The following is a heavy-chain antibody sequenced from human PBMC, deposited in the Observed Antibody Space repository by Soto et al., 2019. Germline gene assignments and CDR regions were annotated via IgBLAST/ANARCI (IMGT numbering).Heavy chain of an antibody. CDR1: GGTFSSYA. V-gene: IGHV1-69*12. Sequence: QVQLVQSGAEVKKPGSSVKVSCKASGGTFSSYAITWVRQAPGQGLEWMGGIIPIFGTANYAQKFQGRVTITAAEPTSTAYMALSSLRSADTAVYYCARDRGPSSGYYPYWFDPWGQGTLVTVSS. CDR2: IIPIFGTA. D-gene: IGHD3-22*01. J-gene: IGHJ5*02. CDR3: ARDRGPSSGYYPYWFDP.